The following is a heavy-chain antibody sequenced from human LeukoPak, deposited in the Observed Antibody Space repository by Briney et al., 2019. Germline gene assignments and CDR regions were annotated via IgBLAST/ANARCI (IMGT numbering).Heavy chain of an antibody. V-gene: IGHV4-39*02. Sequence: PSETLSLTCTVSGGSISSSSYYWGWIRQPPGKGLEWIGSIYYSGSTYYNPSLKSRVTISVDTSKNQFSLKLSSVTAADTAVYYCARDQAYCSGGSCPLYYYYHYGMDVWGQGTTVTVSS. CDR3: ARDQAYCSGGSCPLYYYYHYGMDV. CDR1: GGSISSSSYY. J-gene: IGHJ6*02. CDR2: IYYSGST. D-gene: IGHD2-15*01.